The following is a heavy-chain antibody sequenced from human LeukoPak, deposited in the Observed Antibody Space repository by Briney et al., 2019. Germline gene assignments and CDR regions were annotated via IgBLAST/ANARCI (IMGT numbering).Heavy chain of an antibody. D-gene: IGHD2-15*01. CDR2: IYSGGST. CDR3: AREGAADLYYYYMDV. Sequence: GGSLRLSCAASGFTVSSNYMSWVRQAPGKGLEWVSVIYSGGSTYYADSVKGRFTISRDNSKNTLYLQMNSLRAEDTAVYYCAREGAADLYYYYMDVWGKGTTVTVSS. CDR1: GFTVSSNY. J-gene: IGHJ6*03. V-gene: IGHV3-53*01.